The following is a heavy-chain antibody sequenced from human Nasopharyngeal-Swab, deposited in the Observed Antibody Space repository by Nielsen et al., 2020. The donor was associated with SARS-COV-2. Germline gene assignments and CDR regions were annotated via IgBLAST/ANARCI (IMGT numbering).Heavy chain of an antibody. CDR2: INPSGGST. V-gene: IGHV1-46*01. Sequence: ASVKVSCKASGYTFISYAMNWVRQAPGQGLEWMGIINPSGGSTSYAQKFQGRITMTRDTSTSTVYMELSSLRSEDTAVYYCARDWWIQVWLFDYWGQGTLVTVSS. CDR3: ARDWWIQVWLFDY. J-gene: IGHJ4*02. CDR1: GYTFISYA. D-gene: IGHD5-18*01.